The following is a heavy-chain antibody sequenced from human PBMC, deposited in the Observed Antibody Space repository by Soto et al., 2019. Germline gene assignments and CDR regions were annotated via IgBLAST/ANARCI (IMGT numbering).Heavy chain of an antibody. CDR2: IYHSGST. V-gene: IGHV4-4*02. CDR1: GHSIRSNTW. CDR3: ARGSYYYNSSGYYYVGDFDY. Sequence: SETLSLTCAVSGHSIRSNTWWGWIRQPPGKGLEWIGEIYHSGSTNYNPSLKNRVTISVDKSNNQFSLKLSSVTAADTAVYYCARGSYYYNSSGYYYVGDFDYWGQGTLVTVSS. J-gene: IGHJ4*02. D-gene: IGHD3-22*01.